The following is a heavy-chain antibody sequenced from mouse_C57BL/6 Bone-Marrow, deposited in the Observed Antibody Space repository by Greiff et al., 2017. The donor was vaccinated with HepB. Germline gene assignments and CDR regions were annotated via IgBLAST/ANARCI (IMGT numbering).Heavy chain of an antibody. CDR3: ARDRPTIVRRAWFAY. J-gene: IGHJ3*01. CDR2: ISDGGSYT. Sequence: EVMLVESGGGLVKPGGSLKLSCAASGFTFSSYAMSWVRQTPEKRLEWVATISDGGSYTYYPDNVKGRFTISRDNAKNNLYLQMSHLKSEDTAMYYCARDRPTIVRRAWFAYWGQGTLVTVSA. D-gene: IGHD2-5*01. CDR1: GFTFSSYA. V-gene: IGHV5-4*01.